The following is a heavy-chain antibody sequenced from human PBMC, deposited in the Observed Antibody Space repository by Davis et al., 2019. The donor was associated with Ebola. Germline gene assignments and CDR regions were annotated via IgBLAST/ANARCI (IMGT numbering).Heavy chain of an antibody. CDR2: IYSGGST. CDR1: GFTVSSNY. J-gene: IGHJ4*02. V-gene: IGHV3-53*01. CDR3: ARIVPDWYDSSGYSRNGRFDY. D-gene: IGHD3-22*01. Sequence: GESLKISCAASGFTVSSNYMSWVRQAPGKGLEWVSVIYSGGSTYYADSVKGRFTISRDNSKNTLYLQMNSLRAEDTAVYYCARIVPDWYDSSGYSRNGRFDYWGQGTLLTVSS.